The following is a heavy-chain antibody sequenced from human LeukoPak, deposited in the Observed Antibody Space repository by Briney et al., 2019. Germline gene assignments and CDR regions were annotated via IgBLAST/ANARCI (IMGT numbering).Heavy chain of an antibody. J-gene: IGHJ4*02. V-gene: IGHV1-18*01. D-gene: IGHD6-6*01. CDR3: AREGTEFSVAPPRSYFDY. CDR1: GYTFTSYG. Sequence: ASVKVSCKASGYTFTSYGISWVRQAPGQGLEWMGWISAYNGNTNYAQKLQGRVTMTTDTSTSTAYMELRSLRSDDTAVYYCAREGTEFSVAPPRSYFDYWGQGTLVTVSS. CDR2: ISAYNGNT.